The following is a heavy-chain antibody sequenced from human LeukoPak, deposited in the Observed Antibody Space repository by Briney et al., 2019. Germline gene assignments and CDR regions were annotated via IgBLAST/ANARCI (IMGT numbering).Heavy chain of an antibody. V-gene: IGHV3-30*18. CDR2: ISYDGSNK. D-gene: IGHD6-13*01. CDR3: AKDLVVEAASIFDY. Sequence: GGSLRLSCAASGFTLSSYGMHWVRQAPGKGLEWVAVISYDGSNKYYADSVKGRFTISRDNSKNTLYLQMNSLRAEDTAVYYCAKDLVVEAASIFDYWGQGTLVTVSS. CDR1: GFTLSSYG. J-gene: IGHJ4*02.